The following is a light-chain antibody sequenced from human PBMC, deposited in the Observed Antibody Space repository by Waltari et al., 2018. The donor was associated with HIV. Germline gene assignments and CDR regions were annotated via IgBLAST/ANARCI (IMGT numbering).Light chain of an antibody. CDR2: EVY. CDR1: SNDVGPYDY. Sequence: QSALTQPPTASGSPGQSVTISCSGTSNDVGPYDYFSSYQPHPAKAPRLIIYEVYKRPSGVPDRFSGSKSGNTASLTVSGLQAEDEADYYCTSYAGSDNLMLFGGGTKVTVL. V-gene: IGLV2-8*01. CDR3: TSYAGSDNLML. J-gene: IGLJ2*01.